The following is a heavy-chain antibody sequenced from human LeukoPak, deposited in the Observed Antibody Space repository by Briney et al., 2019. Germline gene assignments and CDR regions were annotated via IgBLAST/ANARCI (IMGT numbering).Heavy chain of an antibody. V-gene: IGHV4-59*01. CDR1: GDSIPSYY. J-gene: IGHJ4*01. CDR2: LFYSGST. CDR3: ARGAYSNYLSVDY. D-gene: IGHD4-11*01. Sequence: SETLSLTCAISGDSIPSYYWSWIRQSPGQALEWIGYLFYSGSTNYNPSRKSRITMSTDTSKNQFSLNVRSVTAADTAVYYCARGAYSNYLSVDYWGHGILVTVSS.